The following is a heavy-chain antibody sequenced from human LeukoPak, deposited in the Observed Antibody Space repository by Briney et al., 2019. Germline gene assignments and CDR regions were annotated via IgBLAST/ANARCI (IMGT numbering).Heavy chain of an antibody. Sequence: GASVKVSCKASGYTFTNYYIHWVRQAPGQGLEWMGIINPTGGSASYAQKFQGRVSMTSDTSTSTLYLELSSLRSEYTAVYYCARDRSGSRWRWFDPWGQGTLVTVSS. CDR1: GYTFTNYY. J-gene: IGHJ5*02. D-gene: IGHD6-13*01. CDR2: INPTGGSA. CDR3: ARDRSGSRWRWFDP. V-gene: IGHV1-46*01.